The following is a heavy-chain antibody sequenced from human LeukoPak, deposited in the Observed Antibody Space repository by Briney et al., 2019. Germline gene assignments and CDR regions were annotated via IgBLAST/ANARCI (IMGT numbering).Heavy chain of an antibody. CDR3: AKGDSGSFPYYFDY. Sequence: PGGSLRLSCAASGFTFSTYGMHWVRQAPGKGLESVAVISYDGSNKYYADSVKGRFTISRDNSKNTLYLQMNSLRAEDTAVYYCAKGDSGSFPYYFDYWGQGTLVTVSS. CDR1: GFTFSTYG. CDR2: ISYDGSNK. V-gene: IGHV3-30*18. J-gene: IGHJ4*02. D-gene: IGHD1-26*01.